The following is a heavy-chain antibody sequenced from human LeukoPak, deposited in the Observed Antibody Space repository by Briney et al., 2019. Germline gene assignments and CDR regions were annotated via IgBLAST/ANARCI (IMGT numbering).Heavy chain of an antibody. J-gene: IGHJ4*02. D-gene: IGHD3-10*01. CDR2: IYSGGDT. CDR1: AFTVSSNY. Sequence: PGGSLRLSCTTSAFTVSSNYMSWVRQAPGKSLDWVSVIYSGGDTYYADSVKGRFTISRDNSKNTLFLQMNSLRAEDTAVYYCARERGRGVISPYFDYWSQGTLVTVSS. V-gene: IGHV3-53*01. CDR3: ARERGRGVISPYFDY.